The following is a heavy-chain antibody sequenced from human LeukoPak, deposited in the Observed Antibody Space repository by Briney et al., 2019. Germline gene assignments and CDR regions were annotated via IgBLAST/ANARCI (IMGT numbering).Heavy chain of an antibody. V-gene: IGHV4-59*01. J-gene: IGHJ4*02. CDR2: IYYSGST. D-gene: IGHD5-12*01. Sequence: SETLSLTCTVSGGSISSYYWSWIRQPPGKGLEWIGYIYYSGSTNYNPSLKSRVTISVDTSKNQFSLKLSSVTAAVTAVYYCARVVDIVAKRGVFDYWGQGTLVTVSS. CDR3: ARVVDIVAKRGVFDY. CDR1: GGSISSYY.